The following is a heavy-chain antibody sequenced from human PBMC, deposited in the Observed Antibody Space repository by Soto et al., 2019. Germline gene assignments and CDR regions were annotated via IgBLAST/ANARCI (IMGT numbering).Heavy chain of an antibody. Sequence: EVQLVESGGGLVQPGGSLRLSCAGSALTASKNYMSWVRQPPGKGLEWVSVIYSGGTTYYADSVKDRFSISRDNSKSTLYLQMAKLRAGDTAVYYCARGGSGSDWDYYGMDVWGQGTTVTVSS. CDR1: ALTASKNY. CDR2: IYSGGTT. V-gene: IGHV3-66*01. J-gene: IGHJ6*02. CDR3: ARGGSGSDWDYYGMDV. D-gene: IGHD3-10*01.